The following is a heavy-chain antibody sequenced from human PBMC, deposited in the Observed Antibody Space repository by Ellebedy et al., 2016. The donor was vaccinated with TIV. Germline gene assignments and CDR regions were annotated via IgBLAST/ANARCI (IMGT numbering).Heavy chain of an antibody. CDR1: GSPFKNHA. CDR3: ACWSGDWNGTFDY. J-gene: IGHJ4*02. CDR2: LSGCGGTT. V-gene: IGHV3-23*01. D-gene: IGHD2-21*02. Sequence: PGGSLRLSCAASGSPFKNHAVSWVRQAPGKGLVWVSALSGCGGTTSYADSVKGRFTVSRDNAKDTLYLEMNSLRAEDSAVYYCACWSGDWNGTFDYWGPGTLVTVST.